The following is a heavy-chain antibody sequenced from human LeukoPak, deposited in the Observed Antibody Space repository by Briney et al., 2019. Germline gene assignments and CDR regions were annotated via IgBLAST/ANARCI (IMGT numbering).Heavy chain of an antibody. Sequence: ASVKVSCKASGYTSTSYDINWVRQATGQGLEWMGWKNPNSGNTGYAQKFQGRVTMTRNTSISTAYMELSSLRSEDTAVYYCARGASGSYYEAYYFDYWGQGTLVTVSS. J-gene: IGHJ4*02. CDR1: GYTSTSYD. V-gene: IGHV1-8*01. D-gene: IGHD1-26*01. CDR3: ARGASGSYYEAYYFDY. CDR2: KNPNSGNT.